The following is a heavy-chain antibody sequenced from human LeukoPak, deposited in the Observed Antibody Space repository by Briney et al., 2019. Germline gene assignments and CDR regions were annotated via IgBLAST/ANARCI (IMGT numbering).Heavy chain of an antibody. V-gene: IGHV3-21*01. CDR3: ARAPDYYDSSEYFDY. J-gene: IGHJ4*02. CDR2: ISSSSSYI. Sequence: GGSLRLSCAASGFTFSSYSMSWVRQAPGKGLEWVSSISSSSSYIYYADSVKGRFTISRDNAKNSLYLQMNSLRAEDTAVYYCARAPDYYDSSEYFDYWGQGTLVTVSS. D-gene: IGHD3-22*01. CDR1: GFTFSSYS.